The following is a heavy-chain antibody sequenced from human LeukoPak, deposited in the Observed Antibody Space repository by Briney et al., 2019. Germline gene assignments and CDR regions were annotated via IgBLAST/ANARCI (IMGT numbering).Heavy chain of an antibody. CDR3: ARAAIAVAGTGAFDI. CDR1: GGSFSGYY. J-gene: IGHJ3*02. CDR2: INHSGST. D-gene: IGHD6-19*01. Sequence: SETLSLTCAVYGGSFSGYYWTWIRQPPGKGLECIGEINHSGSTNYNPSLKSRVTLSVDTSKNHISLKVSSVTAADTAVYYCARAAIAVAGTGAFDIWGQGTMVTVSS. V-gene: IGHV4-34*01.